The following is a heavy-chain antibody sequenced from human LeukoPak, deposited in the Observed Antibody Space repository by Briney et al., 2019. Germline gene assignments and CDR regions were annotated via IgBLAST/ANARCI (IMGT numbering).Heavy chain of an antibody. Sequence: ASVKVSCKVSGYTLTELSMHWVRQAPGKGLEWMGGFDPEDGETIYAQKFQGRVTMTEDTSTDTAYMELSSLRSEDTAVYYCATGHPRGYANWFDPWGQGTLVTVSS. J-gene: IGHJ5*02. CDR3: ATGHPRGYANWFDP. V-gene: IGHV1-24*01. D-gene: IGHD5-12*01. CDR1: GYTLTELS. CDR2: FDPEDGET.